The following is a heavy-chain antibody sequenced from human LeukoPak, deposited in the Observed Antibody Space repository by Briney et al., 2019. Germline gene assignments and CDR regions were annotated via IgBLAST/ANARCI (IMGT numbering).Heavy chain of an antibody. D-gene: IGHD1-26*01. V-gene: IGHV4-39*07. CDR1: GGSMSNIYY. CDR2: IFYSGIT. Sequence: SETLSLTCNVSGGSMSNIYYWGWIRQPPGKGLEWIGNIFYSGITYYNPSLRSRVTISVDASKNQFSLKLSSVTAADTAVYYCAASIVGATCDYWGQGTLVTVSS. CDR3: AASIVGATCDY. J-gene: IGHJ4*02.